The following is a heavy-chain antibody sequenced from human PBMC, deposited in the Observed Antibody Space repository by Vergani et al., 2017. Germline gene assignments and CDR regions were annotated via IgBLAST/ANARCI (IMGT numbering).Heavy chain of an antibody. CDR2: LYWDDDK. CDR1: GFSLTTSGVG. D-gene: IGHD3-3*01. Sequence: QITLKESGPTLVKPTKPLTLTCTFSGFSLTTSGVGVGWIRQPPGKALEWLALLYWDDDKRYSPSLKSRLTITKDTSKNQVVLTMTNMDPVDTATYYCAHTLYDDFWSDPINWFDPWGQGTLVTVSS. V-gene: IGHV2-5*02. J-gene: IGHJ5*02. CDR3: AHTLYDDFWSDPINWFDP.